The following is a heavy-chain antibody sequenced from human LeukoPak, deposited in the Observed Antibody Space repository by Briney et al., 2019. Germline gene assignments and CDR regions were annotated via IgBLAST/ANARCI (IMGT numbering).Heavy chain of an antibody. D-gene: IGHD4-17*01. CDR2: INHSGYT. J-gene: IGHJ4*02. CDR1: GVSFNDYY. V-gene: IGHV4-34*01. CDR3: TRMTTGHDY. Sequence: TSETLSLTCAVSGVSFNDYYWSWVRQTPGKGLEWIGEINHSGYTNDSPSLKSRVTISIDTSRKQFSLNLRSVTVADTGIYYCTRMTTGHDYWGQGTLVTVPS.